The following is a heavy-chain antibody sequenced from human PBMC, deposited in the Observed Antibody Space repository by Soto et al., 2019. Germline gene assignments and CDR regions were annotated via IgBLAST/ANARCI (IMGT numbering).Heavy chain of an antibody. J-gene: IGHJ3*02. CDR1: GGSIGSYY. V-gene: IGHV4-4*07. Sequence: SETLSLTCTVSGGSIGSYYWSWIRQAAGKGLEWIGRIDTRGNINYSPSLRSRITMSVDPPKGQSTLHLTSVTAAVPALYNRSRLELRDVTGAFDIWGQGILVTVSS. D-gene: IGHD3-10*01. CDR2: IDTRGNI. CDR3: SRLELRDVTGAFDI.